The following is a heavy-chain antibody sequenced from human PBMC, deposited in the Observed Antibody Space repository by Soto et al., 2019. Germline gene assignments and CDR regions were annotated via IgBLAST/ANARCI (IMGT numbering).Heavy chain of an antibody. D-gene: IGHD3-22*01. CDR3: AKLEGYDSSGYYPWDDYYYYGMDV. CDR1: GFTVNRYG. J-gene: IGHJ6*02. CDR2: ISYDGSNK. V-gene: IGHV3-30*18. Sequence: QHGWSLGICSAACGFTVNRYGMHWSRKKTGKGLEWVAVISYDGSNKYYADSVKGRFTISRDNSKNTLYLQMNSLRAEDTAVYYCAKLEGYDSSGYYPWDDYYYYGMDVWGQGTTVTVSS.